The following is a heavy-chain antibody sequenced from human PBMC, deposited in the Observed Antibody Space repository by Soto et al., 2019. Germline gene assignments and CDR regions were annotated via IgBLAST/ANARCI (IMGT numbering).Heavy chain of an antibody. Sequence: QVQLVQSGAEVKKPGASVKVSCKASGYTFTSYGISWVRQAPGQGLEWMGWISAYNGNTNYAQKLQGRVTMTTDTSTSTAYMELRSLRSDDTAVYYCARDTDVDIVATITDGEPQLVRYYYYGMDVWGQGTTVTVSS. D-gene: IGHD5-12*01. CDR2: ISAYNGNT. J-gene: IGHJ6*02. V-gene: IGHV1-18*01. CDR1: GYTFTSYG. CDR3: ARDTDVDIVATITDGEPQLVRYYYYGMDV.